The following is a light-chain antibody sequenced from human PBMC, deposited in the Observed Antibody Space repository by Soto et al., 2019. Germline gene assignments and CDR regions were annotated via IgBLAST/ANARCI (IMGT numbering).Light chain of an antibody. CDR3: QQRSNWSLT. J-gene: IGKJ4*02. CDR1: QSVSSY. Sequence: EIVLTQSPATLSLSPGERATISSRASQSVSSYLAWYQQKPGQAPRLLIYDASNRATGIPARFSGSGSGTDFTLTISSLEPEDFAVYYCQQRSNWSLTFGGGTKVDIK. CDR2: DAS. V-gene: IGKV3-11*01.